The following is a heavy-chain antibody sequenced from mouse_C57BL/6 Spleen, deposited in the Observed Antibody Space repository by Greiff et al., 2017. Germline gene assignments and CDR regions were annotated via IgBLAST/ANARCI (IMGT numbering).Heavy chain of an antibody. CDR1: GYSFTSYW. D-gene: IGHD1-1*01. CDR2: INPSNGGT. Sequence: QVQLQQPGTELVKPGASVKLSCKASGYSFTSYWMHWVKQRPGQGLEWIGNINPSNGGTNYNEKFKSKATLTVDKSSSTAYMQLSSLTSEDSAVYYCARGGINYYGSSPYWYFDVWGTGTTVTVSS. J-gene: IGHJ1*03. V-gene: IGHV1-53*01. CDR3: ARGGINYYGSSPYWYFDV.